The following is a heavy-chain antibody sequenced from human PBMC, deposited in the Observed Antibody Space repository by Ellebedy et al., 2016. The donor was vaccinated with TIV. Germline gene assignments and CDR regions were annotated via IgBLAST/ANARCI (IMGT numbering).Heavy chain of an antibody. Sequence: GESLKISXAASGFTFSSYAINWVRQAPGKGLKWVSAISGSGGSTYYADSVKGRFTISRDNSKNSLYLQMNSLRTEDTALYYCAKDRDSSGWYYFDYWGQGTLVTVSS. CDR1: GFTFSSYA. V-gene: IGHV3-43*02. CDR3: AKDRDSSGWYYFDY. CDR2: ISGSGGST. D-gene: IGHD6-19*01. J-gene: IGHJ4*02.